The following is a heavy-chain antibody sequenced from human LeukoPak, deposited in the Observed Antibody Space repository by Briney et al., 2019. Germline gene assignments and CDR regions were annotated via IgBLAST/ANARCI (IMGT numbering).Heavy chain of an antibody. J-gene: IGHJ4*02. CDR3: ARVAEAAAFDS. V-gene: IGHV3-48*03. CDR2: ISSSGSTI. Sequence: GGSLRLSCAASGFTFSSYEMNWVRQAPGKGLEWVSYISSSGSTIYYADSMRGRFTISRDNAKNSLYLQMNSLKPEDTAVYYCARVAEAAAFDSWGQGTLVTVSS. CDR1: GFTFSSYE. D-gene: IGHD6-13*01.